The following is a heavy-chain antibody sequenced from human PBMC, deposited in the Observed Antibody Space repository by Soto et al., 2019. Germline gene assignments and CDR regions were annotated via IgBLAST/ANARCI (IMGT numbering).Heavy chain of an antibody. Sequence: PSETLSLTCAVYGGSFSGYYWTWIRQPPGTGLEWIGEINHSGSTNYNPSLKSRVTISVDTSKNQFSLKLSSVTAADTAVYYCVRDRVYSGSSGAFDIWGRGTMVTVSS. CDR2: INHSGST. CDR1: GGSFSGYY. CDR3: VRDRVYSGSSGAFDI. J-gene: IGHJ3*02. V-gene: IGHV4-34*01. D-gene: IGHD6-6*01.